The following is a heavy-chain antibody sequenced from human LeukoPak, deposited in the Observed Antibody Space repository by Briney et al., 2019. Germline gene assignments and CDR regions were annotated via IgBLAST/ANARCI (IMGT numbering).Heavy chain of an antibody. V-gene: IGHV3-74*01. J-gene: IGHJ2*01. D-gene: IGHD4-23*01. CDR1: GFALSDFW. CDR3: ARVYGGPFDL. Sequence: GGSLRLSCAASGFALSDFWMHWVRQGPGKGPEWVSHINTDGSVTTYADSVRGRFTISRGYAKNTLYLHMSGLRVEDTAVYYCARVYGGPFDLWGRGALVTVSS. CDR2: INTDGSVT.